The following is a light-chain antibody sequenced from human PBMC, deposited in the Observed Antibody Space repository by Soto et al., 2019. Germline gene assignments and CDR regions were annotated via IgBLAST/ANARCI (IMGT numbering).Light chain of an antibody. V-gene: IGLV2-14*01. J-gene: IGLJ1*01. CDR2: DVS. CDR3: SSYTSTSTYV. Sequence: QSVLTQPASVSGSPGHSITISCTGTSSDVGGYNYVSWYQQHPGKAPKLMIYDVSNRPSGVSNRFSGSKSGNTASLTISGLQAEDEADYHCSSYTSTSTYVFGTGTKVTVL. CDR1: SSDVGGYNY.